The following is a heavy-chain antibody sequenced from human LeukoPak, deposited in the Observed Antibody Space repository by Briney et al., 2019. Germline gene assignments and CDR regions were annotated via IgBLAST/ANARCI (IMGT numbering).Heavy chain of an antibody. CDR2: INPNSGGT. V-gene: IGHV1-2*02. CDR1: GYTFTGYY. D-gene: IGHD6-19*01. Sequence: ASVKVSRKASGYTFTGYYMHWVRQAPGQGLEWMGWINPNSGGTNYAQKFQGRVTMTRDTSISTAYMELSRLRSDDTAVYYCARVGSSGWYGMYYFDYWGQGTLVTVSS. CDR3: ARVGSSGWYGMYYFDY. J-gene: IGHJ4*02.